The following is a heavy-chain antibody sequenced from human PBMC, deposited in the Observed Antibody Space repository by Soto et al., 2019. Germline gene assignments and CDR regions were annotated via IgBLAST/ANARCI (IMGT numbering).Heavy chain of an antibody. J-gene: IGHJ1*01. CDR3: ARGWNDFPH. Sequence: SVKVSCKASGGTFSSYAISWVRQAPGQGLECMGGIIPVFGTANYAQKFQGRVTINADESTSTVYMELSSLRSEDTAVYYCARGWNDFPHWGQGTLVTVS. D-gene: IGHD1-1*01. CDR1: GGTFSSYA. CDR2: IIPVFGTA. V-gene: IGHV1-69*13.